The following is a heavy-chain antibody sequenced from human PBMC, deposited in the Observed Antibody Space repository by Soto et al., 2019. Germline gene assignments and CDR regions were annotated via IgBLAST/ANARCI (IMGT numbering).Heavy chain of an antibody. CDR3: ARVALPYYYDSSGTTGPSWFDP. V-gene: IGHV3-33*01. Sequence: GGSLRLSCAASGVTFSSYGMHWVRQAPGKGLEGVAVIWYDGGNKYYADSVKGRFTISTDNSKNTLYLQMNSLRAEDTAVYSCARVALPYYYDSSGTTGPSWFDPWGQGTLVTVSS. D-gene: IGHD3-22*01. J-gene: IGHJ5*02. CDR2: IWYDGGNK. CDR1: GVTFSSYG.